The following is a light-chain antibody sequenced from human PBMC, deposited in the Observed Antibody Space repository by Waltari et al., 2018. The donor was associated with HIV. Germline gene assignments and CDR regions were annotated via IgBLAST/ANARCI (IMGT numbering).Light chain of an antibody. J-gene: IGLJ2*01. CDR3: SSFANRDGFYVL. V-gene: IGLV2-8*01. CDR1: NSDIGTYDY. CDR2: EVT. Sequence: QSALTQHPSASGSPGQSVTLPCTGTNSDIGTYDYVWWSQQHPGKAPKLVISEVTKRPAGGSDRFSGSKSGNTAFLTVSGLQAEDEADYYCSSFANRDGFYVLFGGGTRLTVL.